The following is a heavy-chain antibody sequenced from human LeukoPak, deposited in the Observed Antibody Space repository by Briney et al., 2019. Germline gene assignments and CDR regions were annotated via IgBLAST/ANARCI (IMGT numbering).Heavy chain of an antibody. Sequence: GGSLRLSCATSGFTFSNYAVSWVRQAPGKGLEWVSSISGSGGTTYYADSVKGRFTISRDNSKNTLCLQMNSLRAEDTAVYYCAKDPYRASSGLVDYWGQGTLVTVSS. V-gene: IGHV3-23*01. CDR1: GFTFSNYA. CDR3: AKDPYRASSGLVDY. D-gene: IGHD5-12*01. J-gene: IGHJ4*02. CDR2: ISGSGGTT.